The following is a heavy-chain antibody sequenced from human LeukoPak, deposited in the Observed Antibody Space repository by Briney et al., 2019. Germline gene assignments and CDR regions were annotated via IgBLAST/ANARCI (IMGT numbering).Heavy chain of an antibody. D-gene: IGHD2-2*01. CDR1: GGSISSYY. CDR3: ARRLPAAQNNWFDP. V-gene: IGHV4-59*08. CDR2: IYYSGST. J-gene: IGHJ5*02. Sequence: PSETLSLTCTVSGGSISSYYWIWIRQPPGKGLEWIGYIYYSGSTNYNPSLKSRVTISVDTSKNQFSLKLSSVTAADTAVYYCARRLPAAQNNWFDPWGQGTLVTVSS.